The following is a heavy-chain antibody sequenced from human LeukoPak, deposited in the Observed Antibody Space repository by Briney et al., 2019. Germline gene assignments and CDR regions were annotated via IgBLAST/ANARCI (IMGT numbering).Heavy chain of an antibody. J-gene: IGHJ4*02. V-gene: IGHV3-30*02. D-gene: IGHD3-3*01. CDR2: IRYDGSNK. Sequence: GGSLRLSCAASGFTFSSYGMHWVRQAPGKGLEWVAFIRYDGSNKYYADSVKGRFTISRDNSKNTLYLQMNSLRAEDTAVYYCAKDPMYYGKTYYFDYRGQGTLVTVSS. CDR3: AKDPMYYGKTYYFDY. CDR1: GFTFSSYG.